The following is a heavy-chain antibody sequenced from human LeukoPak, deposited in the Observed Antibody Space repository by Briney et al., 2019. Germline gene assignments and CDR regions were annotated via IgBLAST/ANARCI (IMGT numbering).Heavy chain of an antibody. D-gene: IGHD1-26*01. V-gene: IGHV4-59*01. Sequence: PSETLSLTCTVSGGSISSYYWSWIRQPPGKGLEWIGYIYYSGNTNYNPSLKSRVTISVDTSKNQFSLKLSSVTAADTAVYYCARASGGPVLADAFDIWGQGTMVTVSS. CDR2: IYYSGNT. CDR1: GGSISSYY. J-gene: IGHJ3*02. CDR3: ARASGGPVLADAFDI.